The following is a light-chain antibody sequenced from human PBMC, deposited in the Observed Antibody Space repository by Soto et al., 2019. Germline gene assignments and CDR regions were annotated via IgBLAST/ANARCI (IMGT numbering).Light chain of an antibody. J-gene: IGLJ1*01. CDR3: SSFTGSSLV. CDR1: SSDVGSYNL. CDR2: EVT. V-gene: IGLV2-14*02. Sequence: QSALTQPASVSGSPGQSITISCTGTSSDVGSYNLVSWYQQHPGKAPKLMIYEVTNRPSGVSNRFSGSKSGNTASLTISGLQAEDEADYYCSSFTGSSLVFGTGTKLTVL.